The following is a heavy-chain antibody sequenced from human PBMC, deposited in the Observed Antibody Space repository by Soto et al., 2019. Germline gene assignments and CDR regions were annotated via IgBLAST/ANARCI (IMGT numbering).Heavy chain of an antibody. Sequence: ASVKVSCKASGYTFTSYYMHWVRQAPGQGLEWMGIINPSGGSTSYAQKFQGRVTMTRDTSTSTVYMELSSLRSEDTAVYYCARDGCSGGSCQGQFSGRHTYNWFDPWGQGTLVTVSS. V-gene: IGHV1-46*01. J-gene: IGHJ5*02. CDR3: ARDGCSGGSCQGQFSGRHTYNWFDP. CDR2: INPSGGST. CDR1: GYTFTSYY. D-gene: IGHD2-15*01.